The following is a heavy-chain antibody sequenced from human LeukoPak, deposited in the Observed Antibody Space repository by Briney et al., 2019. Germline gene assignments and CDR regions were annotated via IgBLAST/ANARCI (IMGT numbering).Heavy chain of an antibody. CDR1: GFTFSTYS. CDR3: ARDEGEKQDLTIAY. J-gene: IGHJ4*02. CDR2: ISSSSSNL. V-gene: IGHV3-21*01. D-gene: IGHD3-10*01. Sequence: PGGSLRLSCAASGFTFSTYSMNWVRQAPGKGLEWVSSISSSSSNLYYADSVKSRFTTYRDNAKTSLYLQMNSMRAEDTAVYYCARDEGEKQDLTIAYWGQGTLVTVSS.